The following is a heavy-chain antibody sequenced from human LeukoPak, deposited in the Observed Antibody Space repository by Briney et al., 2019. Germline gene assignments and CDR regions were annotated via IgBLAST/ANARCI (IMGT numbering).Heavy chain of an antibody. J-gene: IGHJ6*03. CDR2: INPNSGGT. D-gene: IGHD2-2*02. CDR3: ARGYCSSTSCYRDYYYYYYMDV. CDR1: GYTLTGYY. Sequence: ASVKVSCKASGYTLTGYYMHWVRQAPGQGLEWMGWINPNSGGTNYAQKFQGRVTMTRDTSISTAYMELSRLRSDDTAVYYCARGYCSSTSCYRDYYYYYYMDVWGKGTTVTVSS. V-gene: IGHV1-2*02.